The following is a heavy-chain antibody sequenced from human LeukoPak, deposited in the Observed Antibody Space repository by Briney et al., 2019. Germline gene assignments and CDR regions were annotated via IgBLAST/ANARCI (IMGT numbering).Heavy chain of an antibody. CDR3: ARSLPFYDYIWGSFGFDY. Sequence: GGSLRLSCAASGFTFSSYSMNWVRQAPGKGLEWVSYISSSSSTIYYADSVKSRFTISRDNAKNSLYLQMNSLRAEDTAVYYCARSLPFYDYIWGSFGFDYWGQGALVTVSS. CDR1: GFTFSSYS. CDR2: ISSSSSTI. D-gene: IGHD3-16*01. J-gene: IGHJ4*02. V-gene: IGHV3-48*01.